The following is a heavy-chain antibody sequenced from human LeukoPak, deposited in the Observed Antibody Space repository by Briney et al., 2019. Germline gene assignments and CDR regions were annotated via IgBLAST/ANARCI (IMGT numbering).Heavy chain of an antibody. Sequence: GGSLRLSCAASGFTVSTHYMTWIRQAPGKGLEWVSLIWSDGSKKYYADSVKGRFTISRDDSKNTLYMQMNSLRDEDTAIYHCARDLGNFASGTSYFDHWGQGTLVTVSS. CDR3: ARDLGNFASGTSYFDH. CDR2: IWSDGSKK. V-gene: IGHV3-33*08. D-gene: IGHD3-10*01. J-gene: IGHJ4*02. CDR1: GFTVSTHY.